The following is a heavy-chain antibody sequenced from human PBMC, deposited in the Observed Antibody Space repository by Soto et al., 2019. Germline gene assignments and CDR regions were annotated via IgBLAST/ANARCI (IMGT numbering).Heavy chain of an antibody. J-gene: IGHJ3*02. CDR2: IGGSGDGT. D-gene: IGHD4-17*01. Sequence: GGSLRLSCAASGFTFDGYAMSWVRQAPGKGLQWVSTIGGSGDGTYYADSVKGRFTISRDNSKNTLYLQMNSLRVEDTAMYYCARGGYGGNSSPTADCFDIWGQGTMVTVSS. V-gene: IGHV3-23*01. CDR3: ARGGYGGNSSPTADCFDI. CDR1: GFTFDGYA.